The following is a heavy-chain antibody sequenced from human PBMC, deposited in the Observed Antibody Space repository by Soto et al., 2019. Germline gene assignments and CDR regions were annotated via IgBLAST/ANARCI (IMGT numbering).Heavy chain of an antibody. Sequence: ASVKVSCKASGYTFTSYDINWVRQATGQGLEWMGWMNPNSGNTGYAQKFQGRVTMTRNTSISTAYMELSSLRSEDTAVYYCATMPEYSSPQSLDYWGQGTLVTVSS. V-gene: IGHV1-8*01. D-gene: IGHD6-6*01. CDR3: ATMPEYSSPQSLDY. CDR1: GYTFTSYD. CDR2: MNPNSGNT. J-gene: IGHJ4*02.